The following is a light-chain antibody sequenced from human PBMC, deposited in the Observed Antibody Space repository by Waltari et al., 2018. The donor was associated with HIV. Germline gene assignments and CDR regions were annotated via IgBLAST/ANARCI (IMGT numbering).Light chain of an antibody. V-gene: IGLV1-44*01. CDR2: PNN. CDR3: ASWDDSLNGLV. CDR1: NCNIGRNP. Sequence: QSGLTQPPSASGTPGTRVIIPYSGNNCNIGRNPVSWFQQLPGTAPKRLIFPNNQRPSGVPDRFSASKSATSASLAISGLQFDDEADYYCASWDDSLNGLVFGAGTKLTVL. J-gene: IGLJ2*01.